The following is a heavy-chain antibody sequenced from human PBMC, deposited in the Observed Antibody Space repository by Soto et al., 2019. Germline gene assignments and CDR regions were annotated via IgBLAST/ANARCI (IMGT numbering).Heavy chain of an antibody. CDR2: INHSGST. D-gene: IGHD4-17*01. CDR1: GGSFSGYY. Sequence: QVQLQQWGAGLLKPSETLSLTCAVYGGSFSGYYWSWIRQPPGKGLEWIGEINHSGSTNYNPSLKSRVTISEDTSKNQFSLKLSSVTAADTAVYYCARGGFGDPLVYWGQGTLVTVSS. V-gene: IGHV4-34*01. J-gene: IGHJ4*02. CDR3: ARGGFGDPLVY.